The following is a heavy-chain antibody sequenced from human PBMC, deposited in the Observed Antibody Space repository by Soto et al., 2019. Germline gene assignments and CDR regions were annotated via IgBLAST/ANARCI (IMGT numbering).Heavy chain of an antibody. CDR1: GFTFSNAW. Sequence: VSLRLSCAASGFTFSNAWMSWVRQAPGKGLEWVGRIKSKTDGGTTDYAAPVKGRFTISRDDSKNTLYLQMNSLKTEDTAVYYCTTGVLVELRIYYYGMDVWGQGTTVTVSS. D-gene: IGHD2-2*01. CDR3: TTGVLVELRIYYYGMDV. V-gene: IGHV3-15*01. J-gene: IGHJ6*02. CDR2: IKSKTDGGTT.